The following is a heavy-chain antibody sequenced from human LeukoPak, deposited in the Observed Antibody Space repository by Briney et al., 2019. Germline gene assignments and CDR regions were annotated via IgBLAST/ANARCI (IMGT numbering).Heavy chain of an antibody. J-gene: IGHJ4*02. CDR1: GDSISGYY. CDR3: ARGGSYGYY. Sequence: SETLSLTCTVSGDSISGYYWSWIRQPPEKGLEWIGNVYYSGGTNYNPSLKSRLTISVDTSTNQFSLKLSSVTAADTAVYYCARGGSYGYYWGQGTLVTVSS. V-gene: IGHV4-59*01. CDR2: VYYSGGT. D-gene: IGHD5-18*01.